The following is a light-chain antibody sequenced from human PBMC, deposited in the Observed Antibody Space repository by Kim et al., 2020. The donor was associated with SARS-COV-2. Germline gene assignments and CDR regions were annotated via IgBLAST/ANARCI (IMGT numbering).Light chain of an antibody. V-gene: IGLV3-1*01. CDR3: QAWDSRTVV. CDR2: QDS. J-gene: IGLJ2*01. CDR1: KLGDKY. Sequence: SYELTQPPSVSVSPGQTASITCSGDKLGDKYACWYQQKPGQSPVLVIYQDSKRPSGIPERFSGSNSGNTATQTISGTQAIDEDDYYCQAWDSRTVV.